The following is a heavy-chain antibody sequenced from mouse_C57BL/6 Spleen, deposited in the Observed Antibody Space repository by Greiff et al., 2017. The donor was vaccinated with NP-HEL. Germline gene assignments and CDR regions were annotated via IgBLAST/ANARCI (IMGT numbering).Heavy chain of an antibody. V-gene: IGHV1-18*01. Sequence: VQLQQSGPELVKPGASVKIPCKASGYTFTDYNMDWVKQSHGKSLAWIGDINPNNGGTIYNQKFKGKATLTVDKSSSTAYMELRSLTSEDTAVYYCAREGRDFYYYGSSPAWFAYWGQGTLVTVSA. J-gene: IGHJ3*01. CDR3: AREGRDFYYYGSSPAWFAY. D-gene: IGHD1-1*01. CDR1: GYTFTDYN. CDR2: INPNNGGT.